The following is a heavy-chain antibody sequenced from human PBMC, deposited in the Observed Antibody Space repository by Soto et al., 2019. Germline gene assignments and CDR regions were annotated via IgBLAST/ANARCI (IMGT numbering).Heavy chain of an antibody. CDR1: GYTFTSYG. V-gene: IGHV1-18*01. J-gene: IGHJ4*02. CDR3: ARVPVDCTNGVCPFDY. Sequence: ASVKVSCKASGYTFTSYGISWVRQAPGQGLEWMGWISAYNGNTNYAQKLQGRVTMTTDTSTSTAYMELRSLRSDDTAVYYCARVPVDCTNGVCPFDYWGQGTLVTVSS. D-gene: IGHD2-8*01. CDR2: ISAYNGNT.